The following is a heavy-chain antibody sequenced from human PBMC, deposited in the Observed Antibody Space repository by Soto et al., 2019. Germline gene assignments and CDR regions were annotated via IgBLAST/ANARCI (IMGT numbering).Heavy chain of an antibody. CDR2: IYYSGVT. CDR3: ARNNTDWYNAEYYNYFIMDV. V-gene: IGHV4-39*01. D-gene: IGHD3-9*01. Sequence: QLQLQESGPGLVKPSETLSLTCTVSGGSISSRSSCCVRNRQPPGQALEWFGTIYYSGVTYYNPSLESRVTISVDTSQNQFSLKVTSVAAPDTAVYFCARNNTDWYNAEYYNYFIMDVWGPGTTVTVSS. J-gene: IGHJ6*02. CDR1: GGSISSRSSC.